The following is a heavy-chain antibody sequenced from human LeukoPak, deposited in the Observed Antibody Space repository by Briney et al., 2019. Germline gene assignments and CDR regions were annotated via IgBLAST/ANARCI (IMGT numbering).Heavy chain of an antibody. Sequence: EASVKVSCKASGYTFTTYGISWVRQAPGQGLEWMGWISAYNGNTNYAQQFQGRVTMTTDTSMSTAYMELRSLRSNDTAVYYCARGLIAVRPGWFDPWGQGSLVTVSS. D-gene: IGHD6-6*01. CDR3: ARGLIAVRPGWFDP. CDR1: GYTFTTYG. J-gene: IGHJ5*02. CDR2: ISAYNGNT. V-gene: IGHV1-18*01.